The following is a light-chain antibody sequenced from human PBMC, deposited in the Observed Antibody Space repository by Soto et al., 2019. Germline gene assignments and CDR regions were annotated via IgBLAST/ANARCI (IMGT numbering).Light chain of an antibody. CDR3: QQSYSSPLT. V-gene: IGKV1-39*01. Sequence: DMQMTQSPSSLSASVLYSVNTISRASQFINSYLSWYQQKPGKAPKLLIYGASSLQSGVPSRFTGTESGTDFTLTIRSLQPEDFATYYCQQSYSSPLTFGQGTKV. CDR1: QFINSY. J-gene: IGKJ1*01. CDR2: GAS.